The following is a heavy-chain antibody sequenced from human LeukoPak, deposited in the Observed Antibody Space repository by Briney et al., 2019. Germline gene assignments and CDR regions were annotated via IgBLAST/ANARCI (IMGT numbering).Heavy chain of an antibody. CDR3: ATTDKNRYYINV. Sequence: SETLSLTCTVSGGSISSGGYYWSWIRQPPGKGLEWIGYIYHSGSTYYNPSLKSRVTISVDRSKNQFSLRLRSVTAADTAVYFCATTDKNRYYINVWGPGTTVIVSS. V-gene: IGHV4-30-2*01. CDR1: GGSISSGGYY. J-gene: IGHJ6*01. CDR2: IYHSGST. D-gene: IGHD2-21*01.